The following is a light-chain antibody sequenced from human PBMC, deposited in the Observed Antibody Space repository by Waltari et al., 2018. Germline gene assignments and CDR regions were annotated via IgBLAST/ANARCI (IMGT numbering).Light chain of an antibody. CDR1: GWEVGDYNY. J-gene: IGLJ3*02. V-gene: IGLV2-11*01. Sequence: QSALSQPRSVSVPPGQSVSISCSAIGWEVGDYNYVSWYQQHPGNAPKLVIYAVTQRPSGVPDRFSGSRSGNSASLTISGLQAEDEADYYCCSYAGTWVFGGGTKLTVL. CDR3: CSYAGTWV. CDR2: AVT.